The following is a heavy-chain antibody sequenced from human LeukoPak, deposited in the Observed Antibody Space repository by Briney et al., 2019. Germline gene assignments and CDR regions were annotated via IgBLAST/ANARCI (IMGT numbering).Heavy chain of an antibody. V-gene: IGHV3-23*01. Sequence: GGSLRLSCVASGFTFDSYAMSWVRQAPGKGLEWVSAISGSGKSNSPWYADSVRGRFTISRDNSKNTVYLQMQDLRAEDTAVYFCARDRNYPRDQFDYWGQGTLVTVSS. J-gene: IGHJ4*02. CDR2: ISGSGKSNSP. CDR1: GFTFDSYA. D-gene: IGHD4-11*01. CDR3: ARDRNYPRDQFDY.